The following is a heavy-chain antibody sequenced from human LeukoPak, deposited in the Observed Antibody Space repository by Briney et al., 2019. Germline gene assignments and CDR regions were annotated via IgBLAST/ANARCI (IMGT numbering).Heavy chain of an antibody. V-gene: IGHV4-4*02. CDR1: GDSISNHHW. D-gene: IGHD3-10*01. J-gene: IGHJ4*02. CDR3: ARRAPQNYYD. CDR2: IYHSGSA. Sequence: PSETLSLTCAVSGDSISNHHWWTWVRQPPGKGLEWIGEIYHSGSANYNPSLKSRVAISVDKSKSQFSLRLNSMTAADTAVYYCARRAPQNYYDWGQGALVTVSS.